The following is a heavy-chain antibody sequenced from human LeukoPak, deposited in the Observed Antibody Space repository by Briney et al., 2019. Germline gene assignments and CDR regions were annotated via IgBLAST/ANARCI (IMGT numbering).Heavy chain of an antibody. CDR2: IWYDGSNK. J-gene: IGHJ4*02. Sequence: GGSLRLSCAASGFTFSSYGMHWVRQAPGKGLEWVAVIWYDGSNKYYADSVKGRFTISRDNSKNTLYLQMNSLRAEDTAVYYCARAPLYYYGSESLFFDYWGQGTLVTVSS. V-gene: IGHV3-33*01. D-gene: IGHD3-10*01. CDR3: ARAPLYYYGSESLFFDY. CDR1: GFTFSSYG.